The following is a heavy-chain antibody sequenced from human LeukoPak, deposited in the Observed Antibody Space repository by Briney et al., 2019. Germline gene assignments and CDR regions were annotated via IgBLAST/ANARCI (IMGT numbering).Heavy chain of an antibody. V-gene: IGHV3-48*03. Sequence: GGTLRLSCAASGFTFSSYGVNWVRQAPGKGLEWVSYISSSGFIMYYADSVEGRFTISRDNAKNSLYLQMNSLRAGDTAVYYCARQSSIWNDGTNTDFNYWGQGTLVTVSS. J-gene: IGHJ4*02. CDR1: GFTFSSYG. D-gene: IGHD1-1*01. CDR3: ARQSSIWNDGTNTDFNY. CDR2: ISSSGFIM.